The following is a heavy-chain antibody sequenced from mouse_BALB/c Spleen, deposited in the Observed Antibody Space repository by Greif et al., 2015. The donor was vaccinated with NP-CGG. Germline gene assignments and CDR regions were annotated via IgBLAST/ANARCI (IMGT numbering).Heavy chain of an antibody. CDR2: IDPANGNT. CDR1: GFNIKDTY. Sequence: EVKLVESGAELVKPGASVKLSCTASGFNIKDTYMHWVKQRPEQGQEWIGRIDPANGNTKYDPKFQGKATITADTSSNTAYLQLSSLTSEDTAVYYCARWDWYFDVWGAGTTVTVSS. J-gene: IGHJ1*01. V-gene: IGHV14-3*02. CDR3: ARWDWYFDV.